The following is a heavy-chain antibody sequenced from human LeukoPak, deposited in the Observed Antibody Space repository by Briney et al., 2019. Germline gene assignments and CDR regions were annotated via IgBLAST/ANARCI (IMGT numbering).Heavy chain of an antibody. CDR1: GFTFSSYS. Sequence: GGSLRLSCAASGFTFSSYSMNRVRQAPGKGLEWVSSISSSSSYIYYADSVKGRFTISRDNAKNSLYLQMNSLRAEDTAVYYCARFEYSSGWFGYWGQGTLVTVSS. CDR2: ISSSSSYI. J-gene: IGHJ5*01. V-gene: IGHV3-21*01. D-gene: IGHD6-19*01. CDR3: ARFEYSSGWFGY.